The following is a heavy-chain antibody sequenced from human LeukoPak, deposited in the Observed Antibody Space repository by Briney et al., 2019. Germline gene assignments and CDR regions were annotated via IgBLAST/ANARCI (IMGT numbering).Heavy chain of an antibody. CDR1: GGSISSGSYY. V-gene: IGHV4-61*02. J-gene: IGHJ3*02. D-gene: IGHD3-22*01. Sequence: SETPSLTCTVSGGSISSGSYYWSWIRQPAGKGLEWIGRIYTSGSTNYNPSLKSRVTISVDTSKNQFSLKLSSVTAADTAVYYCARTYYYDSSGSVAFDIWGQGTMVTVSS. CDR2: IYTSGST. CDR3: ARTYYYDSSGSVAFDI.